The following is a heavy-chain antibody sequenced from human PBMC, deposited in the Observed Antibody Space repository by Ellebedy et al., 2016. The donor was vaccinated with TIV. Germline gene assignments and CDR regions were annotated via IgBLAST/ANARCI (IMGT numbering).Heavy chain of an antibody. CDR2: FSYSGNT. CDR1: GGSLSSSPYY. V-gene: IGHV4-61*05. D-gene: IGHD1-1*01. CDR3: ARDPNSNLYRGTSPWFDT. Sequence: SETLSLTCTVSGGSLSSSPYYWGWIRQSPGKGLEWIGCFSYSGNTNYIPSLKSRVTLSLDTSKSQFSLKLTSVTAADTAVYFCARDPNSNLYRGTSPWFDTWGHGALVTVSS. J-gene: IGHJ5*01.